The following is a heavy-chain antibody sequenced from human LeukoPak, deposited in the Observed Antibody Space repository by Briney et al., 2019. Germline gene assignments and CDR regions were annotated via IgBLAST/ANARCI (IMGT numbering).Heavy chain of an antibody. Sequence: GGSLRLSCAASGFTFSSYWMHWVRQGPGKGLVWVSRISTDGSSTDYADSVKGRFTISRENAKNTLYLQMNSLRAEDTAVYYCARWAYSSGYYYIDYWGQGTLVTVSS. D-gene: IGHD3-22*01. CDR2: ISTDGSST. J-gene: IGHJ4*02. CDR1: GFTFSSYW. CDR3: ARWAYSSGYYYIDY. V-gene: IGHV3-74*01.